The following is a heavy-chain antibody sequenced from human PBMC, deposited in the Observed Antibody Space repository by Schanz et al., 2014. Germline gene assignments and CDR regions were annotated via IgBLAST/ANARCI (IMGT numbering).Heavy chain of an antibody. CDR1: GFTFSSYA. D-gene: IGHD2-2*01. CDR3: ARESSNDIVLVPGAVFDH. CDR2: VPFDGSQK. Sequence: QVQLVESGGGVVQPGRSLRLSCAASGFTFSSYALHWVRQAPGKGLEWVAFVPFDGSQKFYADSVKGRFTISRDNSKTTVNLQMNSLRPGDTAVYYCARESSNDIVLVPGAVFDHWGQGILVTVSS. V-gene: IGHV3-30*04. J-gene: IGHJ4*02.